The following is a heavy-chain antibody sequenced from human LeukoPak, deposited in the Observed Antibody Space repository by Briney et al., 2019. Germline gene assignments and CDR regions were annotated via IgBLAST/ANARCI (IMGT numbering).Heavy chain of an antibody. Sequence: PSETLSLTCAVYGGSFSGYYWSWIRQPPGKGLEWIGEINHSGSTNYNPSLKSRVTISVDRSKNQFSLKLSSVTAADTAVYYCAREDSSSRYFDYWGQGTLVTVSS. CDR3: AREDSSSRYFDY. D-gene: IGHD6-13*01. CDR1: GGSFSGYY. CDR2: INHSGST. J-gene: IGHJ4*02. V-gene: IGHV4-34*01.